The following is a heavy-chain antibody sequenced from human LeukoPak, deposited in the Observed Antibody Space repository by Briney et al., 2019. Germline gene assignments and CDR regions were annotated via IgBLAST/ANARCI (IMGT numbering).Heavy chain of an antibody. CDR1: GYTFTGYY. J-gene: IGHJ4*02. Sequence: GASVKVSCKASGYTFTGYYMHWMRQAPGQGLEWMGWINPNSGGTNYAQKFQGRVTMTRDTSISTAYMELSRLRSDDTAVYYCARDRGSGFLLNYFDYWGQGTLVTVSS. V-gene: IGHV1-2*02. CDR2: INPNSGGT. D-gene: IGHD3-22*01. CDR3: ARDRGSGFLLNYFDY.